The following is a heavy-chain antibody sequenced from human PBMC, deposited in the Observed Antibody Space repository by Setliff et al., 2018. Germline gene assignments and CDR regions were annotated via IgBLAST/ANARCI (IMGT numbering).Heavy chain of an antibody. CDR1: GYTFTSYG. CDR2: ISAYNGNT. J-gene: IGHJ6*02. V-gene: IGHV1-18*01. D-gene: IGHD3-3*01. Sequence: GASVKVSCKASGYTFTSYGISWVRQAPGQGLEWMGWISAYNGNTNYAQKLQGRVTMTTDTSTSTAYMELRSLRSDDTAVYYCASDGQGNYNFWSGSYYYYYGMDVWGQGTTVTV. CDR3: ASDGQGNYNFWSGSYYYYYGMDV.